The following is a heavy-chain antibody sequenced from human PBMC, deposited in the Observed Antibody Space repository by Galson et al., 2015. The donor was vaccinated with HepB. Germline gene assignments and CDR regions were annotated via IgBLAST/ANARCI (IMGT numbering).Heavy chain of an antibody. CDR2: ISGSGGST. V-gene: IGHV3-23*01. CDR1: GFTFSSYA. Sequence: SLRLSCAASGFTFSSYAMSWVRQAPGKGLEWVSAISGSGGSTYYADSVKGRFTISRDNSKNTLYLQMNSLRAEDTAVYYCAKDDYYDSSGYYYYYYMDVWGKGTTVTVSS. D-gene: IGHD3-22*01. J-gene: IGHJ6*03. CDR3: AKDDYYDSSGYYYYYYMDV.